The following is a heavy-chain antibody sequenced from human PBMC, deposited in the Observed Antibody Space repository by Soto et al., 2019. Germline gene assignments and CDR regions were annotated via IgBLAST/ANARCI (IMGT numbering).Heavy chain of an antibody. CDR2: ISGSGGST. J-gene: IGHJ4*02. D-gene: IGHD2-2*01. CDR1: GFTFSNYP. Sequence: EVQLLESGGGFVEPGWCLRLSCAASGFTFSNYPMTWVRQAPGKGLEWVSSISGSGGSTYYADSVKGRFTISRDNPKNTISLQMNSLRAEDTAVYYCAKEQTHSEADTSSIFDYWGQGTLVTVSS. V-gene: IGHV3-23*01. CDR3: AKEQTHSEADTSSIFDY.